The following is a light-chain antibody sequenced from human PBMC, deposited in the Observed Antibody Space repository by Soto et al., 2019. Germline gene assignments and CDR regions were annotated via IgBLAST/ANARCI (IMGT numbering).Light chain of an antibody. V-gene: IGKV1-5*03. CDR3: QHYNSYSEA. CDR1: QTISSW. J-gene: IGKJ1*01. Sequence: DIQMTQSPSTLSGSVGDRVTITCRASQTISSWLAWYQQKPGKAPKHLIYKASTLKSGVPSRFSGSGSGTEFTITISSLQPDDFATYSCQHYNSYSEAFGQGTKVELK. CDR2: KAS.